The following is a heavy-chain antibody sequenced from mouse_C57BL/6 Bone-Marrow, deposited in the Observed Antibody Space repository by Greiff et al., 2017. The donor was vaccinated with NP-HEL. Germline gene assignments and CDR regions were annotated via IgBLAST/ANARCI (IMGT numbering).Heavy chain of an antibody. Sequence: WVATISDGGSYTYYPDNVKGRFTISRDNAKNNLYLQMSHLKSEDTAMYYCAREGYFDVWGTGTTVTVSS. J-gene: IGHJ1*03. CDR2: ISDGGSYT. CDR3: AREGYFDV. V-gene: IGHV5-4*01.